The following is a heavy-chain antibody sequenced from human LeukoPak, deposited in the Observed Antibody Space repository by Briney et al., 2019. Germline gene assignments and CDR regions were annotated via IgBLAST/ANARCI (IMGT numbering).Heavy chain of an antibody. CDR2: IYYSGTT. Sequence: AETLSLTCTVSGGSISSYYWSWIRQPPGKGLEWIGYIYYSGTTNYNPSLKSRVTISVDTSRNQFSLKLSSVTAADTAVYYCARDSSYYFDYWGQGTLVTVSS. J-gene: IGHJ4*02. CDR3: ARDSSYYFDY. D-gene: IGHD6-6*01. CDR1: GGSISSYY. V-gene: IGHV4-59*01.